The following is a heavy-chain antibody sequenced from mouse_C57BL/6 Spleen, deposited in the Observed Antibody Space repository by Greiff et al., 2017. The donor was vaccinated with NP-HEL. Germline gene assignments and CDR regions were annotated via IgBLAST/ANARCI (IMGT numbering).Heavy chain of an antibody. CDR3: AREASDSSGYVED. J-gene: IGHJ3*01. CDR1: GFTFSDYY. V-gene: IGHV5-16*01. D-gene: IGHD3-2*02. Sequence: EVMLVESEGGLVQPGSSMKLSCTASGFTFSDYYMAWVRQVPEKGLEWVANINYDGSSTYYLDSLKSRFIISRDNAKNILYLQMSSLKSEDTATYYCAREASDSSGYVEDWGQGTLVTVSA. CDR2: INYDGSST.